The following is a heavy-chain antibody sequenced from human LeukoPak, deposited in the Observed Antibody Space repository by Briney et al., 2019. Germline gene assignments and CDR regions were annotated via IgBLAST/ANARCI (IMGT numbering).Heavy chain of an antibody. Sequence: GGSLRLSCATSQFKFNNYGMTWVRQAPGKGLEWVSSITGSGSRTQYADSVQGRFTISRDNSKNTLYLQMNSLRAEDTAVYYCAKDPNGDYIGTFDIWGQGTMVTVSS. CDR2: ITGSGSRT. D-gene: IGHD4-17*01. CDR1: QFKFNNYG. J-gene: IGHJ3*02. V-gene: IGHV3-23*01. CDR3: AKDPNGDYIGTFDI.